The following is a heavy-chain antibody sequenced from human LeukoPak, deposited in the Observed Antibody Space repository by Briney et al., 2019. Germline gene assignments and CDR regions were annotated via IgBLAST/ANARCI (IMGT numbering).Heavy chain of an antibody. J-gene: IGHJ4*02. CDR2: ITPIFGTA. Sequence: GASVKVSCKASGGTFSSYAISWVRQAPGQGLEWMGGITPIFGTANYAQKFQGRVTITADESTSTAYMELSSLRSEDTAVYYCARQIWFQKSFDYWGQGTLVTVSS. V-gene: IGHV1-69*13. D-gene: IGHD3-10*01. CDR3: ARQIWFQKSFDY. CDR1: GGTFSSYA.